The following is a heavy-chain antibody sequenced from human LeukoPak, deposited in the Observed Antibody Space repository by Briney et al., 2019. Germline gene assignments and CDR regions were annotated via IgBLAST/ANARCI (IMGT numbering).Heavy chain of an antibody. CDR2: ISSSSSTI. Sequence: GGSLRLSCAASGFTFSGYSMNWVRQAPGKGLEWVSYISSSSSTISYADSVKGRFTISRDNAKNSLYLQMNSLRAEDTAVYYCARDGFGGATDGFDVWGQGTMVTVSS. V-gene: IGHV3-48*01. CDR3: ARDGFGGATDGFDV. CDR1: GFTFSGYS. D-gene: IGHD3-10*01. J-gene: IGHJ3*01.